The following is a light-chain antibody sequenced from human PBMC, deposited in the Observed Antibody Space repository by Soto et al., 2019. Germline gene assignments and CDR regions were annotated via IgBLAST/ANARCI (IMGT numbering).Light chain of an antibody. J-gene: IGKJ3*01. CDR1: QGVSGY. V-gene: IGKV1-9*01. CDR2: AAS. Sequence: DIQMTQSPSFLSASVGDRATITCRASQGVSGYLAWYQQKPGKAPKLLIFAASTLQTGVPSRFSGSGSGTEFTLTITSLQPEDFATYYCQQLLDYPTTFGPGTKVDIK. CDR3: QQLLDYPTT.